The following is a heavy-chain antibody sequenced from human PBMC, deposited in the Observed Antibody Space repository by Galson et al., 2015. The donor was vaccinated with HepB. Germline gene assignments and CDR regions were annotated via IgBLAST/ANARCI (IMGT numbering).Heavy chain of an antibody. CDR1: GGSISSGGYY. V-gene: IGHV4-30-4*08. D-gene: IGHD2-21*01. J-gene: IGHJ5*02. CDR2: IYYSGST. CDR3: ARAYCGGDCYSNWFDP. Sequence: TLSLTCTVSGGSISSGGYYWSWIRQHPGKGLEWIGYIYYSGSTYYNPSLKSRVTISVDTSKNQFSLKLSSVTAADTAVYYCARAYCGGDCYSNWFDPWGQGTLVTVSS.